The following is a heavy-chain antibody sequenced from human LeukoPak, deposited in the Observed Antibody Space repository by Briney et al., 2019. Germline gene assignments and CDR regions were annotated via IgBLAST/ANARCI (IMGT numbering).Heavy chain of an antibody. Sequence: PGGTLRLSCAASGFTFSSYGMSWVRQAPGKGLEWVSAISGSGGSTYYADSVKGRFTISRDNSKNTLYLQMNSLRAEDTAVYYCAKDRARGYSGYEPDDAFDIWGQGTMVTVSS. D-gene: IGHD5-12*01. CDR3: AKDRARGYSGYEPDDAFDI. CDR1: GFTFSSYG. V-gene: IGHV3-23*01. J-gene: IGHJ3*02. CDR2: ISGSGGST.